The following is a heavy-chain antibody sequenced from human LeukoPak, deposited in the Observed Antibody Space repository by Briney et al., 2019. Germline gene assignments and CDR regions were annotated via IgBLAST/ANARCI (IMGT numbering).Heavy chain of an antibody. CDR2: ISGGGETT. V-gene: IGHV3-23*01. Sequence: GGSLRLSCAASGFTFNNYAMNWVRQAPGEGLEWVSSISGGGETTYYADSAKGRFTISRDNSQNTLYLQMNSLRAEDTAVYYCARDYADYVGYFFFDYWGQGTLVTVSS. D-gene: IGHD4-17*01. J-gene: IGHJ4*02. CDR3: ARDYADYVGYFFFDY. CDR1: GFTFNNYA.